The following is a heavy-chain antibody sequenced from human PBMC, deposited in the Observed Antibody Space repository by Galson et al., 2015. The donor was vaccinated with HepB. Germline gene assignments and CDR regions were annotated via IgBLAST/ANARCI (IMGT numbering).Heavy chain of an antibody. J-gene: IGHJ5*02. CDR3: ARGYYSRNDWFDP. V-gene: IGHV3-53*01. D-gene: IGHD4-11*01. CDR2: IYSGGST. Sequence: SLRLSCAASGFTVSSNYMSWVRQAPGKGLEWVSVIYSGGSTYYADSVKGRFTISRDNSKNTLYLQMNSLRAEDTAVYYCARGYYSRNDWFDPWGQGTLVTVFS. CDR1: GFTVSSNY.